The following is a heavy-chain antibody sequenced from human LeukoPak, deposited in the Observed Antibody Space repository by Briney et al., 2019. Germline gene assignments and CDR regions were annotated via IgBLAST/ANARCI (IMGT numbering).Heavy chain of an antibody. J-gene: IGHJ3*02. CDR3: ARVGSHEAPLVDAFDI. Sequence: ASVKVSCKASGYTFTNHDINWVRQAPGQGLEWMGGIIPIFGTANYAQKFQGRVTITADESTSTAYMELSSLRSEDTAVYYCARVGSHEAPLVDAFDIWGQGTMVTVSS. CDR1: GYTFTNHD. V-gene: IGHV1-69*13. D-gene: IGHD1-26*01. CDR2: IIPIFGTA.